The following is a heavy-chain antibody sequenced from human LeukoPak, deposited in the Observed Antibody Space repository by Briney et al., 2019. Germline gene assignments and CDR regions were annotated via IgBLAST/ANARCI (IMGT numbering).Heavy chain of an antibody. CDR1: GGSVSSGGYY. J-gene: IGHJ4*02. CDR2: IFYSGST. V-gene: IGHV4-31*03. CDR3: ARRSTNGPPYYLEY. Sequence: KSSETLSLTCTVSGGSVSSGGYYWSWIRQHPGKGPEWIGYIFYSGSTHYNPSLKSRVTMSLDTSNNQFSLKLNSVTAADTAVYYCARRSTNGPPYYLEYWGQGTPVTVSS. D-gene: IGHD2-8*01.